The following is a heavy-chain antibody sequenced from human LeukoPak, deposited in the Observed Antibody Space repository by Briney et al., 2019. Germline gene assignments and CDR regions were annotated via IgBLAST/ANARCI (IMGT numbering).Heavy chain of an antibody. J-gene: IGHJ3*02. D-gene: IGHD4-23*01. Sequence: SDTLSLTCAVSGYSISSSNWWGWIRQPPGKGLEWIGYIYYSGSIYYNPSLKSRVTMSVDTSKNQFSLKLSSVTAVDTAVYYCARIHDGGIRMGAFDIWGQGTMVTVSS. V-gene: IGHV4-28*05. CDR2: IYYSGSI. CDR1: GYSISSSNW. CDR3: ARIHDGGIRMGAFDI.